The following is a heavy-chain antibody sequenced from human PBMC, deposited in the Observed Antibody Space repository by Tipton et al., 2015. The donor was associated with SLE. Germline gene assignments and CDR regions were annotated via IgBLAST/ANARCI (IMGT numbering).Heavy chain of an antibody. CDR3: ARGPIAVAA. V-gene: IGHV4-39*01. CDR1: GGSISSSNYY. CDR2: FYYSGST. J-gene: IGHJ5*02. Sequence: TLSLTCTVSGGSISSSNYYWGWIRQPPGKRLAWIGTFYYSGSTYYNPSLKSRVTISVDTSKNQFSLKLSSVAAADTAVYYCARGPIAVAAWGQGTLVTVSS. D-gene: IGHD6-13*01.